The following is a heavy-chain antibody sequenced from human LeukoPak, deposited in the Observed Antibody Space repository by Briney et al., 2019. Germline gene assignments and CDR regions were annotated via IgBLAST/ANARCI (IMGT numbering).Heavy chain of an antibody. Sequence: VASVKVSCKTSGYTFTTYAISWVRQAPGQGFEWMGWINTYNGNTNFAQKFQDRVTMTTDTSTSTAYLELRSLRSGDTAVYYCARDAIQGRLTSDYWGQGTLVTVSS. CDR3: ARDAIQGRLTSDY. J-gene: IGHJ4*02. CDR1: GYTFTTYA. D-gene: IGHD3-3*01. V-gene: IGHV1-18*01. CDR2: INTYNGNT.